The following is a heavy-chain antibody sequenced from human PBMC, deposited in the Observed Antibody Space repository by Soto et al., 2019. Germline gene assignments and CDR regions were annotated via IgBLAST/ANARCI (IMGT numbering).Heavy chain of an antibody. D-gene: IGHD3-16*02. J-gene: IGHJ6*02. CDR1: GFTFSSYA. V-gene: IGHV3-30-3*01. Sequence: QVQLVESGGGVVQPGRSLRLSCAASGFTFSSYAMHWVRQAPGKGLEWVAVISYDGSNKYYADSVKGRFTISRDNSKNTLYLQMSSLRAEDTAVCYCARDRGGGDYVWGSYRYDSYYGMDVWGQGTTVTVSS. CDR2: ISYDGSNK. CDR3: ARDRGGGDYVWGSYRYDSYYGMDV.